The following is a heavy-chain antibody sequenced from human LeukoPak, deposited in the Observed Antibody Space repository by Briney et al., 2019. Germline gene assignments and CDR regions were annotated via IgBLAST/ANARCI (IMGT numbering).Heavy chain of an antibody. CDR3: ARAPYYYDSSGYPNWFDP. CDR1: GYSISSSNW. V-gene: IGHV4-28*06. CDR2: IYYSGST. Sequence: SETLSLTCAVSGYSISSSNWWGWIRQPPGKGLEWIGYIYYSGSTNYNPSLKSRVTMSVDTSKNQFSLKLSSVTALDTAVYYCARAPYYYDSSGYPNWFDPWGQGTLVTVSS. J-gene: IGHJ5*02. D-gene: IGHD3-22*01.